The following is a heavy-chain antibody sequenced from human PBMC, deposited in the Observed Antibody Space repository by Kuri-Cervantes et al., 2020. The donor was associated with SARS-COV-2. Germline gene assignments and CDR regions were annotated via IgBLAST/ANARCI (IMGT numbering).Heavy chain of an antibody. CDR1: GFTFSTYS. CDR3: ARDEIAYDFWSGYYLGY. D-gene: IGHD3-3*01. CDR2: ISSSSSQK. V-gene: IGHV3-21*01. Sequence: GESLKISCAASGFTFSTYSMTWVRQAPGKGLEWVSSISSSSSQKYYVDSVKGRFTISRDNAKNSLYLQMNSLRAEDTAVYYCARDEIAYDFWSGYYLGYWGQGTLVTVSS. J-gene: IGHJ4*02.